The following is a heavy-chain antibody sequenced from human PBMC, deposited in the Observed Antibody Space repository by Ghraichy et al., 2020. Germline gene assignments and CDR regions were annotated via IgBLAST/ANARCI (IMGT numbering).Heavy chain of an antibody. CDR2: IYYSGST. Sequence: SETLSLTCTVSGGSISSSSYYWGWIRQPPGKGLEWIGSIYYSGSTYYNPSLKSRVTISVDTSKNQFSLKLSSVTTADTAVYYCARQEPGDYDSSGYPHWGQGTLVTVSS. D-gene: IGHD3-22*01. CDR3: ARQEPGDYDSSGYPH. J-gene: IGHJ4*02. V-gene: IGHV4-39*01. CDR1: GGSISSSSYY.